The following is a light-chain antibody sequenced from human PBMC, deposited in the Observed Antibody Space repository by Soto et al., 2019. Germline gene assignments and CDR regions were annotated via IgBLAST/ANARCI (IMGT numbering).Light chain of an antibody. J-gene: IGLJ1*01. CDR1: SSDVGDNNY. CDR2: DVT. CDR3: SSYTSSSTLYV. Sequence: QSALTQPASVSGSPGQSITISCTGTSSDVGDNNYVSWYQQHPGKAPKLMIYDVTHRPSGISNRFSGSKSGNTASLTSSGLQAEDEADSYCSSYTSSSTLYVFGSGTKLTVL. V-gene: IGLV2-14*01.